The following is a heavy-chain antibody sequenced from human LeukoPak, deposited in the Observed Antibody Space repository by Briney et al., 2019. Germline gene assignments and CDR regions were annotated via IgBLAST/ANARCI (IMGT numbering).Heavy chain of an antibody. D-gene: IGHD5-18*01. J-gene: IGHJ4*02. CDR1: GFTFSSYG. CDR3: VKGRGVEYSYGSYYFDY. CDR2: ISYDGSNK. V-gene: IGHV3-30*18. Sequence: GRSLRLSCAASGFTFSSYGMHWVRQAPGKGLEWVAVISYDGSNKYYADSVRGRFTISRDNSKNMLYVQMNSLRAEDTAVYYCVKGRGVEYSYGSYYFDYWGQGTLVTVSS.